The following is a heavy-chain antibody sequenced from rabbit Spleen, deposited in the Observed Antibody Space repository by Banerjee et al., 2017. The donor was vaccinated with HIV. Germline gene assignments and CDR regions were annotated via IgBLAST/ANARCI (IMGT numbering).Heavy chain of an antibody. CDR1: GFDFSSYG. D-gene: IGHD4-2*01. J-gene: IGHJ4*01. CDR3: ARDRGWMDFNL. V-gene: IGHV1S45*01. CDR2: IGTGSESG. Sequence: QEQLKETGGGLVQPGGSLTLSCKTSGFDFSSYGVSWVRQAPGKGLEWIVVIGTGSESGYYANWAKGRFTISKASSTTVTLQMTSLTVADTATYFCARDRGWMDFNLWGPGTLVTVS.